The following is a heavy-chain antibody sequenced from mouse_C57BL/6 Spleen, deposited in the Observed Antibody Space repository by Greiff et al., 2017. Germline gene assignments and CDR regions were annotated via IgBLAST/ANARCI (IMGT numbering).Heavy chain of an antibody. CDR3: ARLYYDYGYFDY. V-gene: IGHV5-6*01. CDR2: ISSGGSYT. D-gene: IGHD2-4*01. CDR1: GFTFSSYG. Sequence: EVQRVESGGDLVKPGGSLKLSCAASGFTFSSYGMSWVRQTPDKRLEWVATISSGGSYTYYPDSVKGRFTISRDNAKNTLYLQMSSLKSEDTAMYYCARLYYDYGYFDYWGQGTTLTVSS. J-gene: IGHJ2*01.